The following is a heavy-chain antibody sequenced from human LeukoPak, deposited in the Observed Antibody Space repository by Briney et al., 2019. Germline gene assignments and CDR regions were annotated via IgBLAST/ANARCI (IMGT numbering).Heavy chain of an antibody. CDR2: INHSGST. CDR3: ARYSSGWYIGFDP. Sequence: SETLSLTCAVYGGSFSGYYWSWIRHPPGKGLEWIGEINHSGSTNYNPSLKSRVTISVDTSKNQFSLKLSSVTAADTAVYYCARYSSGWYIGFDPWGQGTLVTVSS. D-gene: IGHD6-19*01. J-gene: IGHJ5*02. V-gene: IGHV4-34*01. CDR1: GGSFSGYY.